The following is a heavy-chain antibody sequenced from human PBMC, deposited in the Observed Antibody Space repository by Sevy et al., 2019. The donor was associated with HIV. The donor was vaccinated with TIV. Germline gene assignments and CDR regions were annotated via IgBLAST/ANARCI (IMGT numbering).Heavy chain of an antibody. J-gene: IGHJ6*02. CDR1: GGSFSGYY. CDR2: INHSGSS. V-gene: IGHV4-34*01. CDR3: ARVRFFRYGMDV. D-gene: IGHD3-3*01. Sequence: SETLSLTCAVYGGSFSGYYWSWIRQPPGKGLEWIAEINHSGSSKYNPSLTSRVTISVDTSKNQFSLKLSSVNAAETAVYYCARVRFFRYGMDVWGQGTTVTVSS.